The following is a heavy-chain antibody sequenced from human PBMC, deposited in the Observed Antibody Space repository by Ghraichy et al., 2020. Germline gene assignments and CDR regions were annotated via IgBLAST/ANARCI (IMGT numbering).Heavy chain of an antibody. CDR1: GFSLRTNAVG. Sequence: SGPTLVKPTQTLTLTCTFSGFSLRTNAVGVGWIRQPPGKALEWLALIYWNDDKRYSPSLETRLTITKDTSKNQVVLRMTNMDPVDTATYYCAHILRAYFFGYWGPGTLLTVSS. V-gene: IGHV2-5*01. CDR3: AHILRAYFFGY. J-gene: IGHJ4*02. CDR2: IYWNDDK. D-gene: IGHD3-16*01.